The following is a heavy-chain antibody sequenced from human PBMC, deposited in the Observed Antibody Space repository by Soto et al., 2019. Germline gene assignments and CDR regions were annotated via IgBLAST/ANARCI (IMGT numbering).Heavy chain of an antibody. CDR1: GFIFSNYA. V-gene: IGHV3-23*01. CDR2: ISGSGGST. CDR3: AKQGEDYCSGGYCYLGYFQH. D-gene: IGHD2-15*01. J-gene: IGHJ1*01. Sequence: EVQLLESGGGLVQPGGSLRLSCAASGFIFSNYAMSWVRQAPGKGLEWVSVISGSGGSTYYADSVKGRLTISRDNSKNTLHLQMNSRRAEDTAVYYCAKQGEDYCSGGYCYLGYFQHWGQGTLVTVSS.